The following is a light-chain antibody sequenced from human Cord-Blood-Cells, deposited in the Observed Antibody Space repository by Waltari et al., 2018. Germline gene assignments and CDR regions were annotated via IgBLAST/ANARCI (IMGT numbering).Light chain of an antibody. V-gene: IGKV1-39*01. CDR2: AAS. CDR3: QQSYSTPRG. CDR1: QSISSY. J-gene: IGKJ3*01. Sequence: DIQMTQSPSSLSASVGDRVPITCRASQSISSYLNWYQQKPGKAPKLLIYAASSLQSGVPSRFSGSGSGTDFTLTISSLQPEDFATYYCQQSYSTPRGFGPGTKVDIK.